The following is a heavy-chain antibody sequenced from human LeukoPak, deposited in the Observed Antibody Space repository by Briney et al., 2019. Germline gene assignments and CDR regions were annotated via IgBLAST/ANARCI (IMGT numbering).Heavy chain of an antibody. CDR3: ARGRGSGSFYFDY. V-gene: IGHV4-34*01. J-gene: IGHJ4*02. CDR2: INHSGST. Sequence: SETLSLTCAVYGGSFSCYYWSWIRQPPGKGLEWIGEINHSGSTNYNPSLKSRVTISVDTSKNQFSLKLSSVTAADTAVYYCARGRGSGSFYFDYWGQGTLVTVSS. CDR1: GGSFSCYY. D-gene: IGHD3-10*01.